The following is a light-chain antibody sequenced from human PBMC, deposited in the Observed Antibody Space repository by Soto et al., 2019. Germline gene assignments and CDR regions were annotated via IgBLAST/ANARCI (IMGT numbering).Light chain of an antibody. J-gene: IGLJ2*01. CDR3: QAWDSGTAV. Sequence: SYELTQPSSVSVSPGQTASITCSGDKLGERYACWCQQKPGQSPVLVIKQDNKRPSGIPERFSGSNSGNTATLTISGTQAMDEADYYCQAWDSGTAVFGGGTKVTVL. CDR1: KLGERY. V-gene: IGLV3-1*01. CDR2: QDN.